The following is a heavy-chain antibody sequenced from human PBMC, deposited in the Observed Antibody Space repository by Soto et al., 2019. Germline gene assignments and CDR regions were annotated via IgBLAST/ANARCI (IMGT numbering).Heavy chain of an antibody. D-gene: IGHD3-22*01. CDR2: IYHSGST. V-gene: IGHV4-30-2*01. CDR3: ARSYRNYYDSSGYYPIDY. J-gene: IGHJ4*02. CDR1: GGSISSGGYF. Sequence: SETLSLTCAVSGGSISSGGYFWSWIRQPPGKGLEWIGYIYHSGSTYYNPSLKSRVTISVDTSKNQFSLKLSSVTAADTAVYYCARSYRNYYDSSGYYPIDYWSQGTLVTVSS.